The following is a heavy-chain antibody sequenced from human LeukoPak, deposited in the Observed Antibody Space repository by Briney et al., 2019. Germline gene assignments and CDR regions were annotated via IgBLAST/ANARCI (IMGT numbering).Heavy chain of an antibody. CDR3: ARDEWGDAFDI. D-gene: IGHD1-26*01. Sequence: GGSLRLSCAASGFTFSSYSMNWVRQAPGKGLEWVSSISSSTSYIHSADSVRGRFTISRDNAKNSLFLQMNSLRAEDTAVYYCARDEWGDAFDIWGQGTMVTVFS. V-gene: IGHV3-21*01. CDR2: ISSSTSYI. CDR1: GFTFSSYS. J-gene: IGHJ3*02.